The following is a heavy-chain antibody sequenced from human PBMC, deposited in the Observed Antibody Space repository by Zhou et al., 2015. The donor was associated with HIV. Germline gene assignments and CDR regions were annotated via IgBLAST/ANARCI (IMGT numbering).Heavy chain of an antibody. D-gene: IGHD4-17*01. CDR3: ARGLAYGDSQVFFPQ. CDR2: IIPLSGST. Sequence: QVQLVQSGAEVKKPGSSVKVSCKASGGTFSSYAIGWVRQAPGQGLEWMGGIIPLSGSTSYAHKFQDRLTITADESTSTAYMELTGLRSDDTAVYYCARGLAYGDSQVFFPQWGQGTLVTVSA. V-gene: IGHV1-69*01. CDR1: GGTFSSYA. J-gene: IGHJ1*01.